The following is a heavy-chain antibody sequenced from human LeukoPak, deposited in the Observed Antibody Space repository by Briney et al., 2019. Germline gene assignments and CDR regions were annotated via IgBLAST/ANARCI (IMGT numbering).Heavy chain of an antibody. D-gene: IGHD3-10*01. V-gene: IGHV4-59*01. CDR3: ARVGGSGSYLHWFDP. CDR1: GGSISSYY. CDR2: IYYSGST. J-gene: IGHJ5*02. Sequence: SETLSLTCTVSGGSISSYYWSWIRQPPGKGLEWIGYIYYSGSTNYNPSLKSRVTISIDTSKNQFSLKLSSVTAADTAVYYCARVGGSGSYLHWFDPWGQGTLVTVSS.